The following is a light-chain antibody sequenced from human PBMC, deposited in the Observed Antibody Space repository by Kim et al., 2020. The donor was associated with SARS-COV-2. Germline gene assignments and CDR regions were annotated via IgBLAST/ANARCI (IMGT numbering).Light chain of an antibody. CDR3: QQYYNPPYT. J-gene: IGKJ2*01. V-gene: IGKV4-1*01. Sequence: RATINCKSSQSALYSSNNKNYLAWYQQKPGQPPKLLIYWASTRESGVPDRFSGSGSGTDFTLTISSLQAEDVAVYYCQQYYNPPYTFGQGTKLEI. CDR1: QSALYSSNNKNY. CDR2: WAS.